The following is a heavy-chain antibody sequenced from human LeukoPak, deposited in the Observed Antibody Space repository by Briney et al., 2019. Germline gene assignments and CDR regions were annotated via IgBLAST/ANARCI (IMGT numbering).Heavy chain of an antibody. J-gene: IGHJ6*02. CDR2: SYSGGST. V-gene: IGHV3-66*01. CDR3: ARDRGYYYGMDV. D-gene: IGHD3-10*01. Sequence: PGGSLLLSCSASGFTVSSNHMSSVRQAPGKGVEWVSVSYSGGSTYYADSVKGRFTISRDNSKNTLYLQMNSLRAEDTAVYYCARDRGYYYGMDVWGQGTTVTVSS. CDR1: GFTVSSNH.